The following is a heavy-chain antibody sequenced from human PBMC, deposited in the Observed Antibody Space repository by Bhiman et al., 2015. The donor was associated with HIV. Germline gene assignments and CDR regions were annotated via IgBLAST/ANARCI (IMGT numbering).Heavy chain of an antibody. D-gene: IGHD1-26*01. CDR3: ARVDGIVGATDYMAV. Sequence: QVQLVESGGGVVQPGRSLRLSCAASGFTFSSYAMHWVRQAPGKGLEWVAVISYDGSNKYYADSVKGRFTISRDNAKNSLYLQMNSLRGEDTAVYYCARVDGIVGATDYMAVWGQRDHGHRLL. J-gene: IGHJ6*03. CDR1: GFTFSSYA. V-gene: IGHV3-30-3*01. CDR2: ISYDGSNK.